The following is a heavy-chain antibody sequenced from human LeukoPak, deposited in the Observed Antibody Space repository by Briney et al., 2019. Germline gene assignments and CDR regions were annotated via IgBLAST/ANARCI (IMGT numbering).Heavy chain of an antibody. Sequence: SVKVSCKASGGTFSSYAISWVRQAPGQGLEWIGGIIPIFGTANYAQKFQGRVTITADESTSTAYMELSSLRSEDTAVYYCARAVLGDIVVVVATNGMDVWGQGTTVTVSS. CDR1: GGTFSSYA. V-gene: IGHV1-69*13. D-gene: IGHD2-15*01. CDR3: ARAVLGDIVVVVATNGMDV. CDR2: IIPIFGTA. J-gene: IGHJ6*02.